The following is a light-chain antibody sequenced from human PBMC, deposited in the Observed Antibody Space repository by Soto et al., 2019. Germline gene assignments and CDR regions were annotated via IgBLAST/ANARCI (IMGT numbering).Light chain of an antibody. V-gene: IGLV2-23*02. J-gene: IGLJ2*01. CDR2: EVS. Sequence: QSVLTQPASVSGSPGQSITISCIGTSSDVGSYNLVSWYQQHTGKAPKVLIYEVSERPSGVSNRCSGSKSGNTASLTISGLQAEDEAEYYCCSYAGSSTHVLFGGGTQLTVL. CDR1: SSDVGSYNL. CDR3: CSYAGSSTHVL.